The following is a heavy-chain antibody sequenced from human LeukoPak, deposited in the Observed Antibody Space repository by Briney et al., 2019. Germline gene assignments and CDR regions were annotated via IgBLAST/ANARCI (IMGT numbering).Heavy chain of an antibody. CDR3: ARLYDSSGYYYFDY. J-gene: IGHJ4*02. D-gene: IGHD3-22*01. Sequence: GESLKISCKGSGYSFTSYWIGRVRQMPGKGLEWMVIIYPGDSDTRYSPSFQGQVTISADKSISTAYLQWSSLKASDTAMYYCARLYDSSGYYYFDYWGQGTLVTVSS. CDR2: IYPGDSDT. V-gene: IGHV5-51*01. CDR1: GYSFTSYW.